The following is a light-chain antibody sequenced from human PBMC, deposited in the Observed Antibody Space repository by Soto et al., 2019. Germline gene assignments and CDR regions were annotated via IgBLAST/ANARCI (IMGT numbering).Light chain of an antibody. J-gene: IGKJ1*01. CDR2: WAS. CDR1: QSVLYSSNNKNY. V-gene: IGKV4-1*01. CDR3: QQYYSTPWT. Sequence: DIVMTQSPDSLAVSLGERATINCKSSQSVLYSSNNKNYLAWYQQKLGQPPKLLIRWASTRESGVPDRFSGSGSGTDFTLTISSLQAEDVAVYYCQQYYSTPWTFGQGTQV.